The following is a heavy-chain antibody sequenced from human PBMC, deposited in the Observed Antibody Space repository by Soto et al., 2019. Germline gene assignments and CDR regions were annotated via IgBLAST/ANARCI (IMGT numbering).Heavy chain of an antibody. D-gene: IGHD5-18*01. Sequence: PSETLSLTCTVSGGSISSGDYYWSCIRQPPGKGLEWIGYIYYSGSTYYNPSLKSRVTISVDTSKNQFSLKLSSVTAADTAVYYCARRGYSYGRSRDFDYWGQGTLVTVSS. CDR2: IYYSGST. J-gene: IGHJ4*02. CDR3: ARRGYSYGRSRDFDY. V-gene: IGHV4-30-4*01. CDR1: GGSISSGDYY.